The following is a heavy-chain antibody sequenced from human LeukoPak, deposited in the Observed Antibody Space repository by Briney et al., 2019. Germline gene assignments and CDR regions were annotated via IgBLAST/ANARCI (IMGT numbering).Heavy chain of an antibody. CDR3: ARRSGYGSFDI. Sequence: GSLRLSCAASGFIFSNYGMSWVRQAPGKGLEWVSSISFSSTHIYYADSIQGRFTISRDNAENSLYLQMNSLRAEDTAVYYCARRSGYGSFDIWGQGTMVTVSS. J-gene: IGHJ3*02. CDR2: ISFSSTHI. V-gene: IGHV3-21*06. CDR1: GFIFSNYG. D-gene: IGHD3-3*01.